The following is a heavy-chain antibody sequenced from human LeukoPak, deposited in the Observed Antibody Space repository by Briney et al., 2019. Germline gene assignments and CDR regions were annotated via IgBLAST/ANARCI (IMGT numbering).Heavy chain of an antibody. V-gene: IGHV1-18*01. CDR2: ISAYNGNT. J-gene: IGHJ4*02. CDR3: ARSRGVDTPMVRLGYFDY. D-gene: IGHD5-18*01. CDR1: GYTFTSYG. Sequence: ASMKVSCKASGYTFTSYGISWVRQAPGQGLEWMVGISAYNGNTNYAQKLQGRVTMTTDTSTSTAYMELRSLRADDTAVYYCARSRGVDTPMVRLGYFDYWGQGTLVTVSS.